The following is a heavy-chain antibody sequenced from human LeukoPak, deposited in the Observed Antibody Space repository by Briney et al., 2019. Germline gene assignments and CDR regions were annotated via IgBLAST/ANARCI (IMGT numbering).Heavy chain of an antibody. CDR2: INPNSGGT. D-gene: IGHD3-3*01. CDR1: GYTFTGYY. CDR3: ARDGRVLRFLGNWFDP. Sequence: GASVKVSCKASGYTFTGYYMHWVRQAPGQGLEWMGWINPNSGGTSYAQKFQGRVTMTRDTSISTAYMELSRLRSDDTAVYYCARDGRVLRFLGNWFDPWGQGTLVTVSS. V-gene: IGHV1-2*02. J-gene: IGHJ5*02.